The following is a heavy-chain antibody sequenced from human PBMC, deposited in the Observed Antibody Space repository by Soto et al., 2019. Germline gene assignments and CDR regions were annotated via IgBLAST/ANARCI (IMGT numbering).Heavy chain of an antibody. V-gene: IGHV3-23*01. Sequence: GGSLRLSCAASGFTFSSYAMSWVRQAPGKGLEWVSAISGSGGSTYYADSVKGRFTISRDNSKNTLYLQMNSLRAEDTAVYYCAKDYSFCNGCSCYPYYFAFWGQGTLVTVSS. D-gene: IGHD2-15*01. CDR3: AKDYSFCNGCSCYPYYFAF. J-gene: IGHJ4*02. CDR1: GFTFSSYA. CDR2: ISGSGGST.